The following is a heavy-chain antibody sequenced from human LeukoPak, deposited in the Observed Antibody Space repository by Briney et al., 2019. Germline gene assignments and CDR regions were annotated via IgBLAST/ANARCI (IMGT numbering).Heavy chain of an antibody. Sequence: GGSLRLSCAASGFTFSSYGMHWVRQAPGKGLEGVAVIWFDGSNKYYADSVKGRFTISRDTSKNTLYLQMNSLRAEDTAVYYCARPDYDSSGYADYWGQGTLVTVSS. V-gene: IGHV3-33*01. J-gene: IGHJ4*02. D-gene: IGHD3-22*01. CDR2: IWFDGSNK. CDR1: GFTFSSYG. CDR3: ARPDYDSSGYADY.